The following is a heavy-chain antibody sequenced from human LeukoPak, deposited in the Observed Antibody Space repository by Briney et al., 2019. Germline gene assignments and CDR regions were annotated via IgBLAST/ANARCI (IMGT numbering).Heavy chain of an antibody. CDR1: GFTFDDYA. D-gene: IGHD3-10*01. Sequence: PGGSLRLSCAASGFTFDDYAMHWVRQAPGKGLEWVPLISWDGGSTYYADSVKGRFTISRDNSKNSLYLQMNSLRAEDTALYYCAKDMAAYYYASGNIDYWGQGTLVTVSS. CDR2: ISWDGGST. CDR3: AKDMAAYYYASGNIDY. J-gene: IGHJ4*02. V-gene: IGHV3-43D*03.